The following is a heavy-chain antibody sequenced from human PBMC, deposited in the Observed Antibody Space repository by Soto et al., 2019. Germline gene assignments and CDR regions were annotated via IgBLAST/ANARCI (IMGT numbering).Heavy chain of an antibody. CDR2: IYYSGST. V-gene: IGHV4-31*03. CDR3: ARGGIVVVVAARYAFDI. D-gene: IGHD2-15*01. Sequence: QVQLQESGPGLVKPSQTLSLTCTVSGGSISSGGYYWSWIRQHPGKGLEWIGYIYYSGSTYYNPSLESRVTISVDTSKNQFSLKLSSVTAADTAVYYCARGGIVVVVAARYAFDIWGQGTMVTVSS. CDR1: GGSISSGGYY. J-gene: IGHJ3*02.